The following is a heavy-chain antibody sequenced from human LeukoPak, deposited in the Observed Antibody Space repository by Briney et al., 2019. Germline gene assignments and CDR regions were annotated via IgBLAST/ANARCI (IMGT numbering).Heavy chain of an antibody. CDR1: GGTFSSYA. J-gene: IGHJ4*02. CDR3: ARGPYDRYTAMPYYFDY. Sequence: ASVKVSCKASGGTFSSYAISWVRQAPGQGLEWMGWINPNTGGTNYAQKFQGRVTMTRDTSISTAYMELSRLRSDDTAVYYCARGPYDRYTAMPYYFDYWGQGTLVTVSS. CDR2: INPNTGGT. V-gene: IGHV1-2*02. D-gene: IGHD5-18*01.